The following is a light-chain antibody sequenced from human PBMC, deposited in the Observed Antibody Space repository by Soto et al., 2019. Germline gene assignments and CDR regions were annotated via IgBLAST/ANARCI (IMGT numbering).Light chain of an antibody. V-gene: IGKV3-20*01. Sequence: CPDQLSFSPGGNVPLSCQVSQSVNNNELAWYQQKPGQAPRLLIYGASNRATGIPDRFSGSGSGTDFTLTISRLEAEDCAVYYCQQYGRSGTFGQGTKVDIK. CDR1: QSVNNNE. CDR3: QQYGRSGT. J-gene: IGKJ1*01. CDR2: GAS.